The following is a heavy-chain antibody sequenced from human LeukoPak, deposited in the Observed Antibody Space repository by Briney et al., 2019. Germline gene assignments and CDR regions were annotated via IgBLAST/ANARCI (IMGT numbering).Heavy chain of an antibody. CDR1: GGSICSYY. CDR3: ARLPWRTMVRGVISWYFDY. V-gene: IGHV4-59*08. J-gene: IGHJ4*02. D-gene: IGHD3-10*01. Sequence: SETLSLTCTVSGGSICSYYWSWIRQPPGKGLEWIGYIYYSGSTNYNPSLKSRVTISVDTSKNQFSLKLSSVTAADTAVYYCARLPWRTMVRGVISWYFDYWGQGTLVTVSS. CDR2: IYYSGST.